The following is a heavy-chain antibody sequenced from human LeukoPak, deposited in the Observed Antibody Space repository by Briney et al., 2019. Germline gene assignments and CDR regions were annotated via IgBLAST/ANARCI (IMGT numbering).Heavy chain of an antibody. CDR2: MNQGGSEK. J-gene: IGHJ4*02. V-gene: IGHV3-7*03. CDR1: GFIFGSYW. D-gene: IGHD1-7*01. CDR3: AKEGKTRNWNYYQAKPVY. Sequence: GGSLRLSCAAFGFIFGSYWMTWVGQAPGKGREGVASMNQGGSEKYSVDSVKGRFTISRENGKSSMFVQMNRLRAEDTAVYDCAKEGKTRNWNYYQAKPVYWGQGTLVTVSS.